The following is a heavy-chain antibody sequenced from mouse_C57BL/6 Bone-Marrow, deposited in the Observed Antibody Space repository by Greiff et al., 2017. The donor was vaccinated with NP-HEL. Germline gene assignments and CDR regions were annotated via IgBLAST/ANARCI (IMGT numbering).Heavy chain of an antibody. CDR1: GYAFTNYL. CDR2: INPGSGGT. J-gene: IGHJ2*01. CDR3: ARLGYYFDY. V-gene: IGHV1-54*01. Sequence: LQESGAELVRPGTSVKVSCKASGYAFTNYLIEWVKQRPGQGLEWIGVINPGSGGTNYNEKFKGKATLTADKSSSTAYMQLSSLTSEDSAVYFCARLGYYFDYWGQGTTLTVSS.